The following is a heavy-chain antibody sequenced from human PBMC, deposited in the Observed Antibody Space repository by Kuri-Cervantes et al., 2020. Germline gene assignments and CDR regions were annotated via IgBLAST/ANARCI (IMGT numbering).Heavy chain of an antibody. V-gene: IGHV1-2*02. J-gene: IGHJ6*02. D-gene: IGHD3-9*01. CDR2: INPNSGGT. Sequence: ASVKVSCRASGYTFTGYYMHWVRQAPGQGLEWMGWINPNSGGTNYAQKFQGRVTMTRDTSISTAYMELSRLRSDDTAVYYCARNWGAVRYFDWYRVSPYYYYYGMDVWGQGTTVTVSS. CDR1: GYTFTGYY. CDR3: ARNWGAVRYFDWYRVSPYYYYYGMDV.